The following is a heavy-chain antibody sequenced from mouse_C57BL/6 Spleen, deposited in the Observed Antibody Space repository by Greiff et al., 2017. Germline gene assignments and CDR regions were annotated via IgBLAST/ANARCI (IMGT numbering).Heavy chain of an antibody. Sequence: QVQLQQSGAELVRPGASVTLSCKASGYTFTDYEMHWVKQTPVHGLEWIGAIEPETGGTAYNQKFKGKAILTADKSSSTAYMELRSLTSEDSAVYYCTGRLWFAYWGQGTLVTVSA. CDR1: GYTFTDYE. V-gene: IGHV1-15*01. J-gene: IGHJ3*01. CDR3: TGRLWFAY. CDR2: IEPETGGT. D-gene: IGHD3-2*02.